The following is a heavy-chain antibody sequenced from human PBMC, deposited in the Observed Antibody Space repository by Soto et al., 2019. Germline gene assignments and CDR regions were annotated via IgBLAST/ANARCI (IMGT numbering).Heavy chain of an antibody. CDR2: IYYSGST. Sequence: PSDMLSLTCNVSGGYIRSFSWSWLRQPPGKGLEWIGYIYYSGSTNYNPSLESRVTISGDTSKNQFSLELSSVSAADTAVDYCARLRTAAAGLDHWGQGILVTVSS. D-gene: IGHD6-13*01. CDR1: GGYIRSFS. J-gene: IGHJ4*02. V-gene: IGHV4-59*07. CDR3: ARLRTAAAGLDH.